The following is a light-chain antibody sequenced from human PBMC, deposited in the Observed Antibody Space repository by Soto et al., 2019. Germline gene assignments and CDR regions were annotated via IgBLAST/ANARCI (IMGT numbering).Light chain of an antibody. CDR1: QSISSY. V-gene: IGKV1-39*01. CDR3: QQIYSTPRT. CDR2: AAS. J-gene: IGKJ1*01. Sequence: DIPMTQSPSSLSASVGDRVTITCRASQSISSYLNWYQQKPGKAPKFLIYAASSLQSGVPSRFSGSGSGTDFTLTISSLQPEDFATYYCQQIYSTPRTFGQGTKVEIK.